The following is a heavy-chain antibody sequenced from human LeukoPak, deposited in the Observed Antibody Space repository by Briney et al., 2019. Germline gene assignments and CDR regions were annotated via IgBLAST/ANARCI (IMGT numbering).Heavy chain of an antibody. CDR3: ARTGDDYGLPSWFDP. CDR1: GFAFSRYW. CDR2: IKQDGSEK. D-gene: IGHD4-17*01. Sequence: PGGSLRLSCAASGFAFSRYWMSWVRQAPGKGLEWVANIKQDGSEKYYVDSVKGRFTISRDNAKNSLYLQMNSLRAEDTAVYYCARTGDDYGLPSWFDPWGQGTLVTVSS. J-gene: IGHJ5*02. V-gene: IGHV3-7*01.